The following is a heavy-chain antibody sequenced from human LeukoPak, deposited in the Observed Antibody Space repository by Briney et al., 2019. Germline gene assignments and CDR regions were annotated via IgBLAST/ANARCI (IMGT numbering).Heavy chain of an antibody. CDR3: AKSPRYYYDTGGFYSH. D-gene: IGHD3-22*01. J-gene: IGHJ4*02. Sequence: GGSLRLSCAASGFTFSSYEMNWVRQAPGEGLEWVSAVSGGGDSTYYANSVKGRFTISIDNSKNPLYLQMNSLTAEDTAVYYCAKSPRYYYDTGGFYSHWGQGTLVAVSS. V-gene: IGHV3-23*01. CDR1: GFTFSSYE. CDR2: VSGGGDST.